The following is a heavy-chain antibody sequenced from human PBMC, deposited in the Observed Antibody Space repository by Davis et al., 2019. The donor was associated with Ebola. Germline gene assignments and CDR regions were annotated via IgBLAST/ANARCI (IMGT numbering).Heavy chain of an antibody. CDR1: GFTFSSYG. CDR3: ARKDTAMSSGAFDI. D-gene: IGHD5-18*01. Sequence: PGGSLRLSCAASGFTFSSYGMHWVRQAPGKGLEWVAVISYDGSNKYYADSVKGRFTISRDNAKNSLYLQMNSLRAEDTAVYYCARKDTAMSSGAFDIWGQGTMVTVSS. J-gene: IGHJ3*02. V-gene: IGHV3-30*03. CDR2: ISYDGSNK.